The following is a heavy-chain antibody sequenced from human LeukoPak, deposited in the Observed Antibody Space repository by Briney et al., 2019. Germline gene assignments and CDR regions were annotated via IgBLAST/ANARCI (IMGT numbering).Heavy chain of an antibody. CDR3: ARHSSGWYYFDY. CDR1: GGSISSYY. J-gene: IGHJ4*02. CDR2: IYYSGST. Sequence: SETLSLTCTVSGGSISSYYWSWIRQPPGKGLEWIGYIYYSGSTNYNPSLKSRVTISVDTSKNQFSLKLSSVTAADTAVYYCARHSSGWYYFDYWGQGTLVTVSS. V-gene: IGHV4-59*08. D-gene: IGHD6-19*01.